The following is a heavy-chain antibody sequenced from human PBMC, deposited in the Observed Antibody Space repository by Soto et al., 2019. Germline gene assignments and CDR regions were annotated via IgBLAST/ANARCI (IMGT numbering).Heavy chain of an antibody. V-gene: IGHV1-69*01. CDR1: GGTFGRYT. CDR3: ARGSDILTGTNAPFAN. CDR2: IIPVLGNA. J-gene: IGHJ4*02. D-gene: IGHD3-9*01. Sequence: QVQLVQSGAQVKKPGSSVKVSCTASGGTFGRYTISWVRQAPGQGLEWMGGIIPVLGNANLAQKFQDRVTFTADESTTTAYMELSSLRSEDTAVYYCARGSDILTGTNAPFANWGQGTLVTVSS.